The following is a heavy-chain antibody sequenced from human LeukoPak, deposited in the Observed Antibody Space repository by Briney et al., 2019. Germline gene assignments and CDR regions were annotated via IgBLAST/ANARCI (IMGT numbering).Heavy chain of an antibody. D-gene: IGHD1-1*01. V-gene: IGHV1-69*05. CDR1: GGTFSSYA. J-gene: IGHJ4*02. CDR2: IIPIFGTA. CDR3: ARRRTGTSFSYFDY. Sequence: GASVKVSCKASGGTFSSYAISWVRQAPEQGLEWMGGIIPIFGTANYAQKFQGRVTITTDESTSTAYMELSSLRSEDTAVYYCARRRTGTSFSYFDYWGQGTLVTVSS.